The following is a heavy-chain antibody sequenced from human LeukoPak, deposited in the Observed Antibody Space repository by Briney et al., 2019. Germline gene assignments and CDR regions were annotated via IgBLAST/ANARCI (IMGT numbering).Heavy chain of an antibody. CDR3: ARDRGLWGSGSLFDY. V-gene: IGHV3-21*01. D-gene: IGHD3-10*01. J-gene: IGHJ4*02. CDR1: GFTFSSYS. Sequence: GGSLRLSCAASGFTFSSYSMNWVRQAPGKGLEWVSSISSSSSYIYYADSVKGRFTTSRDNAKNSLYLQMNSLRAEDTAVYYCARDRGLWGSGSLFDYWGQGTLVTVSS. CDR2: ISSSSSYI.